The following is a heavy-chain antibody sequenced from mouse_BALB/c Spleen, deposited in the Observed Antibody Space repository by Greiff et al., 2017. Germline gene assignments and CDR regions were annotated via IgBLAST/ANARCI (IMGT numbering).Heavy chain of an antibody. Sequence: QVQLQQSGPELVKPGASVKISCKASGYAFSSSWMNWVKQRPGQGLEWIGRIYPGDGDTNYNGKFKSKATLTVDTSSSTAYMQLSSLTSEDSAVYYCARSGYGYDPYAMDYWGQGTSVTVSS. CDR3: ARSGYGYDPYAMDY. J-gene: IGHJ4*01. V-gene: IGHV1-82*01. CDR2: IYPGDGDT. D-gene: IGHD2-2*01. CDR1: GYAFSSSW.